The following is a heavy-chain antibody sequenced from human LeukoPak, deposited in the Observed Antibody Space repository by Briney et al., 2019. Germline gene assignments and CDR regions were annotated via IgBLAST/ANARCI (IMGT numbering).Heavy chain of an antibody. D-gene: IGHD3-10*01. CDR2: INHSGST. Sequence: SETLSLTCAVYGGSFSGYYWGWIRQPPGKGLEWIGEINHSGSTNYNPSLKSRVTISVDTSKNQFSLKLSSVTAADTAVYYCARIDYYGSGSYFTIDYWGQGTLVTVSS. V-gene: IGHV4-34*01. J-gene: IGHJ4*02. CDR3: ARIDYYGSGSYFTIDY. CDR1: GGSFSGYY.